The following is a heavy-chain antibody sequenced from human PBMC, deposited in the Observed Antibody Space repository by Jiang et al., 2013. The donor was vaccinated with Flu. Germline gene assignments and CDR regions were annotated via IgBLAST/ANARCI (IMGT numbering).Heavy chain of an antibody. D-gene: IGHD3-22*01. CDR1: GFTFSDYA. Sequence: ESGGGLVQPGGSLRLSCVASGFTFSDYAMSWVRQAPGKGLEWVSVISGRSDSTFYADAVKGRFTISRDNSKNTLSLQMNSLRAEDTAVYYCAKDFTNFYDSSGYYFFDYWGQGTPVTVSS. CDR2: ISGRSDST. CDR3: AKDFTNFYDSSGYYFFDY. J-gene: IGHJ4*02. V-gene: IGHV3-23*01.